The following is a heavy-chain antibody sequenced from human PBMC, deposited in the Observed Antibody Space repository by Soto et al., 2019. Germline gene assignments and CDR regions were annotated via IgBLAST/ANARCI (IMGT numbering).Heavy chain of an antibody. CDR2: INAGNGNT. CDR3: ARDHSSGWFYFDY. D-gene: IGHD6-19*01. Sequence: DSLKVSCKASGYTFTSYAMHWVRQAPGQRLEWMGWINAGNGNTKYSQKLQGRVAITRDTSASTAYMELSSLRSEDTAMYYCARDHSSGWFYFDYWGQGTLFTVSS. CDR1: GYTFTSYA. V-gene: IGHV1-3*01. J-gene: IGHJ4*02.